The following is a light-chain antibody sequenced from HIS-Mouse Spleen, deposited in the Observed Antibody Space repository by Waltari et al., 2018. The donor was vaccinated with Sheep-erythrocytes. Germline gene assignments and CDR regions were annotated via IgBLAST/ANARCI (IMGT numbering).Light chain of an antibody. V-gene: IGLV2-8*01. CDR2: EVS. J-gene: IGLJ3*02. CDR1: SSDVGGYNY. Sequence: QSALTQPPSASWSPGQSVTISCTGTSSDVGGYNYVSWYQQHPGKAPKLMIYEVSKRPSGVPVRFSGSKSGTAASLTVSGLQAEDEADYYCSSYAGSNNWVFGGGTKLTVL. CDR3: SSYAGSNNWV.